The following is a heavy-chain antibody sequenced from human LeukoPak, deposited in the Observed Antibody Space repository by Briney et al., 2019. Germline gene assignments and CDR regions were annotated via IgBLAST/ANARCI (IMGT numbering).Heavy chain of an antibody. CDR1: GGSFGGYY. CDR3: ARGISMVRGVMSYYYYYGMDV. J-gene: IGHJ6*02. V-gene: IGHV4-34*01. CDR2: INHSGST. Sequence: PSETLSLTCAVYGGSFGGYYWSWIRQPPGKGLEWIGEINHSGSTNYNPSLKSRVTISVDTSKNQFSLKLSSVTAADTAVYYCARGISMVRGVMSYYYYYGMDVWGQGTTVTVSS. D-gene: IGHD3-10*01.